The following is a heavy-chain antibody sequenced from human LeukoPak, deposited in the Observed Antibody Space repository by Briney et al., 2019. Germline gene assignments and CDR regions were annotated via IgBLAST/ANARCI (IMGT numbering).Heavy chain of an antibody. CDR1: GFTVNSNY. Sequence: GGSLRLSCAASGFTVNSNYMSWVRQAPGKGLEWVSAIYSGSTYYADSVKDRFTMSRDNSKNTVYLQMNSLRAEDTAVYYCARLMSLSGYSYYGMDVWGQGTTVTVSS. V-gene: IGHV3-53*01. D-gene: IGHD2-15*01. J-gene: IGHJ6*02. CDR3: ARLMSLSGYSYYGMDV. CDR2: IYSGST.